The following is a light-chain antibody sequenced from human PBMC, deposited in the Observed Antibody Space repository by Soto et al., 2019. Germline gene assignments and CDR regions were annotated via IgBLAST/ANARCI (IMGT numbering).Light chain of an antibody. Sequence: AILMTQSPSSLSSSVGDRVTISCRASQGIRNDLGWYQQKPGKAPKLLISAASTLHSGVPSRFSGSGSGTDFTLTISSLQPEDFATYYCLQDDSYPLTFGGGTKVEIK. CDR2: AAS. CDR1: QGIRND. CDR3: LQDDSYPLT. J-gene: IGKJ4*01. V-gene: IGKV1-6*01.